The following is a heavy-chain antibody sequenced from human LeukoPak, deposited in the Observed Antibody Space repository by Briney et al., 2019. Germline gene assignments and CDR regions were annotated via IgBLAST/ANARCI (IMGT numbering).Heavy chain of an antibody. J-gene: IGHJ6*03. V-gene: IGHV4-59*03. CDR1: GGSISSYY. D-gene: IGHD3-3*01. CDR3: QVGDFWSGPPHYYMDV. CDR2: FQYNGIT. Sequence: KASETLSLTCTVSGGSISSYYWSWIRQPPGKGLEWIGSFQYNGITYYNPSLKSRVAMSVDTSKKQLSLRLSSVTAADTAVYCAQVGDFWSGPPHYYMDVWGNGTTVTVSS.